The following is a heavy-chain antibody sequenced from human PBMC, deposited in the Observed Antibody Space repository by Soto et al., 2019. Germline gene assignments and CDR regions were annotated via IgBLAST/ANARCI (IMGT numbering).Heavy chain of an antibody. J-gene: IGHJ6*02. CDR1: GFRFNSYS. Sequence: GGSLRLSCEASGFRFNSYSMNWVRQAPQKGLEWVSLIDARSNYIYYADSVKGRFTISRDNARNSLYLQMNSLRAEDTAVYYCARDYGVDTAMKYCSGGSCYQGGMDVWGQGTTVTVSS. D-gene: IGHD2-15*01. CDR2: IDARSNYI. CDR3: ARDYGVDTAMKYCSGGSCYQGGMDV. V-gene: IGHV3-21*06.